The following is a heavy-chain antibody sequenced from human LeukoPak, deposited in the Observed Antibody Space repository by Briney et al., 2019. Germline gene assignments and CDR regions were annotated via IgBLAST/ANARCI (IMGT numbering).Heavy chain of an antibody. Sequence: SETLSLTCTVSGGSISTYYWSWIQQPPGKGLEWIGYINYTGSTNYNASLKSRVTISVDTSKNQFSLKLSSVTAADTAVYYCARGREGGYGDWGQGTLVTVSS. J-gene: IGHJ4*02. CDR2: INYTGST. D-gene: IGHD4-17*01. V-gene: IGHV4-59*12. CDR3: ARGREGGYGD. CDR1: GGSISTYY.